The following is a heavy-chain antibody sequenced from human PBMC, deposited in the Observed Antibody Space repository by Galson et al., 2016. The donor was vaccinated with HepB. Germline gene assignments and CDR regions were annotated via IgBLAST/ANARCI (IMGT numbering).Heavy chain of an antibody. CDR2: ISYDGNNI. V-gene: IGHV3-30*04. D-gene: IGHD1-26*01. CDR3: ARDSGTYEIDY. J-gene: IGHJ4*02. CDR1: GFSFSSYA. Sequence: SLRLSCAASGFSFSSYAMHWVRQAPGKGLEWVAVISYDGNNIYNADSVKGRFTISRDNSKNTLYLQMNSLRPEDTAVYYCARDSGTYEIDYWGQGTLVTVSS.